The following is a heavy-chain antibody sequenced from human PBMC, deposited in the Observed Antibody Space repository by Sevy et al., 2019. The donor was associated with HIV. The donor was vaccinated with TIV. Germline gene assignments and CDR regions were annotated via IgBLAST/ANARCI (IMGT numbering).Heavy chain of an antibody. J-gene: IGHJ3*02. V-gene: IGHV1-69*06. Sequence: ASVKVTRKASGGTFSSYAISWVRQAPGQGLEWMGGIIPIFGTANYAQKCQGRVTITADKSTSTAYMELSSLRSEDTAVYYCAVWGYDFWSGYNAFDIWGQGTMVTVSS. CDR1: GGTFSSYA. CDR2: IIPIFGTA. D-gene: IGHD3-3*01. CDR3: AVWGYDFWSGYNAFDI.